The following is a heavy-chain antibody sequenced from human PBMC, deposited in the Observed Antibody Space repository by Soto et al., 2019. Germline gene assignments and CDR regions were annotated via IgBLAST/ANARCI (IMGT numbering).Heavy chain of an antibody. D-gene: IGHD6-13*01. CDR2: INAGNGNT. V-gene: IGHV1-3*01. CDR3: ARGVGIAAAGYFDY. CDR1: GYTFTSYA. Sequence: ASVKVSCKASGYTFTSYAMHWVRQAPGQRLEWMGWINAGNGNTKYSQKFQGRVTITRDSSASTAYMELSSLRSEDTAVYYCARGVGIAAAGYFDYWGQGTLVTSPQ. J-gene: IGHJ4*02.